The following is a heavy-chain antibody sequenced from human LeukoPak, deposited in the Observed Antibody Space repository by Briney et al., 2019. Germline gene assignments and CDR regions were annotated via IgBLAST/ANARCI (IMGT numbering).Heavy chain of an antibody. CDR3: ARDAVLGGN. CDR2: ISRSGSTI. Sequence: GGSLRLSCAASGFTFSSYEMNWVRQAPGKGLEWVSYISRSGSTIYYADSVKGRFTISRDNAKNSLYLQMNSLRAEDTAVYYCARDAVLGGNWGQGTLVTVSS. CDR1: GFTFSSYE. V-gene: IGHV3-48*03. J-gene: IGHJ4*02. D-gene: IGHD6-19*01.